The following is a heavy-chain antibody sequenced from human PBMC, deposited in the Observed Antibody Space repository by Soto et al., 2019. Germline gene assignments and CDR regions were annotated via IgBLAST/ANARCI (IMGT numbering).Heavy chain of an antibody. CDR1: GGTFSSYT. J-gene: IGHJ6*02. D-gene: IGHD6-13*01. Sequence: QVQLVQSGPEVKKPGSSVKVSCKASGGTFSSYTISWVRQAPGQGLEWMGRIIPILGIANYAQKFQGRVTITADKSTSTADMELSSLRSEDTAVYYCARYSSSWYVGYYYGMDVWGQGTTVTVSS. CDR3: ARYSSSWYVGYYYGMDV. V-gene: IGHV1-69*02. CDR2: IIPILGIA.